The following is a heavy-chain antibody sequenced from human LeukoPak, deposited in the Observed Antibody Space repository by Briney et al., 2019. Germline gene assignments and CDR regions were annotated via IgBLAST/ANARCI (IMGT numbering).Heavy chain of an antibody. V-gene: IGHV3-33*01. CDR3: AREGDSDYYDSSGSPDY. CDR1: GFTFSSYG. CDR2: IWYDGSSK. Sequence: GGSLRLSCAASGFTFSSYGMHWVRQAPGKGLEWVAVIWYDGSSKYYADSVKGRFTISRDNSKNTLYLQMNSLRAEDTAVYYCAREGDSDYYDSSGSPDYWGQGTLVTVSS. D-gene: IGHD3-22*01. J-gene: IGHJ4*02.